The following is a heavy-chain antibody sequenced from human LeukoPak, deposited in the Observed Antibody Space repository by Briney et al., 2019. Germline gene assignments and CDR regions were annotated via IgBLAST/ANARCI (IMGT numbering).Heavy chain of an antibody. CDR2: ISSNGGST. V-gene: IGHV3-64D*06. D-gene: IGHD2-15*01. J-gene: IGHJ4*02. CDR1: GFTFSSYA. Sequence: GGSLRLSCSASGFTFSSYAMHWVRQAPRKGLEYVSAISSNGGSTYYADSVKGRFTISRDNSKNTLYLQMSSLRAEDTAVYYCVKDWGGYCSGGSCYVYWGQGTLVTVSS. CDR3: VKDWGGYCSGGSCYVY.